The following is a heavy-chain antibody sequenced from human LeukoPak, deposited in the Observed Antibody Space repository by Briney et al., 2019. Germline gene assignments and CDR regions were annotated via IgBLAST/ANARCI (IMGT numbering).Heavy chain of an antibody. Sequence: SETLSLTCTVSGGSISSGSYYWSWIRQPAGKGLEWIGRIYTSGSTNYNPSLKSRVTISVDTSKNQFSLKLSSVTAADTAVYYCARDSGWWAGAFDIWGQGTMVTVSS. CDR2: IYTSGST. D-gene: IGHD3-22*01. J-gene: IGHJ3*02. V-gene: IGHV4-61*02. CDR3: ARDSGWWAGAFDI. CDR1: GGSISSGSYY.